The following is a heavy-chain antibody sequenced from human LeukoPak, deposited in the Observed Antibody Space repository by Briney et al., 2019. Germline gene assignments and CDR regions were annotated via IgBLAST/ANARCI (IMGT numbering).Heavy chain of an antibody. V-gene: IGHV4-34*01. CDR1: GGSFSGYY. CDR3: ARWGSAGSGYYYDY. CDR2: INHSGST. D-gene: IGHD3-22*01. J-gene: IGHJ4*02. Sequence: SETLSLTCAVYGGSFSGYYWSWIRQPPGKGLEWIGEINHSGSTNYNPSLKSRVSISVDTSKNQFSLKLSSVTAADTAVYYCARWGSAGSGYYYDYWGQGTLVTVSS.